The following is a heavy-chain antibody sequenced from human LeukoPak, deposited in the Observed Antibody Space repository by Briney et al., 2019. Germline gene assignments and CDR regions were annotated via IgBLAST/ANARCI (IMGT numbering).Heavy chain of an antibody. V-gene: IGHV3-30*18. CDR2: ISYDGSNK. Sequence: GVSLRLSCAASGFTFSSYGMHWVRQAPGKGLEWVAVISYDGSNKYYADSVKGRFTISRDNSKNTLYLQMNSLRAEDTAVYYCAKDRYDSSEGWIDYWGQGTLVTVSS. CDR3: AKDRYDSSEGWIDY. D-gene: IGHD3-22*01. CDR1: GFTFSSYG. J-gene: IGHJ4*02.